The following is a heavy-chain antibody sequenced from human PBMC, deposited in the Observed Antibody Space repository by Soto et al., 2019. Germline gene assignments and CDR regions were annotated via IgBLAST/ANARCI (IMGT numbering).Heavy chain of an antibody. Sequence: QVQLQESGPGLVKPSETLSLTCTVSGGSISSYYWSWIRQPPGKGLEWIGYIYYSGSTNYNPSLKRRVTISLDTSKNQFSLKLSSVTAAETAVYYCARRYGYSFDYWGQGTLVTVSS. CDR1: GGSISSYY. V-gene: IGHV4-59*08. J-gene: IGHJ4*02. D-gene: IGHD1-1*01. CDR3: ARRYGYSFDY. CDR2: IYYSGST.